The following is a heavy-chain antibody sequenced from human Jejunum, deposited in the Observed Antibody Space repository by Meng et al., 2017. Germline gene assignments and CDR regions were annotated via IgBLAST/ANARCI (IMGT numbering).Heavy chain of an antibody. CDR1: GGSISRYY. V-gene: IGHV4-59*01. CDR2: ISRSGYT. Sequence: SETLSPTCPVSGGSISRYYWSWIRQPPGKGREWIGYISRSGYTNYNPSLKSGVTISVDTSKNPFSLKLRSVTEADTAVYYCARETVEPLSASGSGSYYDWFDPWGQGILVTVSS. J-gene: IGHJ5*02. D-gene: IGHD3-10*01. CDR3: ARETVEPLSASGSGSYYDWFDP.